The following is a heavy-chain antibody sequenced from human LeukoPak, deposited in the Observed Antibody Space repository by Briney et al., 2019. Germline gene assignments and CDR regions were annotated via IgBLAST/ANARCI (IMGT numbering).Heavy chain of an antibody. D-gene: IGHD2-21*02. CDR3: ANSAWSDDCGDY. J-gene: IGHJ4*02. V-gene: IGHV3-23*01. Sequence: GGSLRLSCAASGFTFSSYAMSWVRQAPGKGLEWVSAISGSGGSTYYADSVKGRFTISRDNSKNTLYLQINSLRAEDTAVYYCANSAWSDDCGDYWGQGTLVTVSS. CDR2: ISGSGGST. CDR1: GFTFSSYA.